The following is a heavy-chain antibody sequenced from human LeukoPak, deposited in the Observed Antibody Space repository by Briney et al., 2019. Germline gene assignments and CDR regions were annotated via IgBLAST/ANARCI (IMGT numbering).Heavy chain of an antibody. J-gene: IGHJ4*02. Sequence: ASVKVSCKASGYTFTSYGISWVRQAPGQGLEWMGWISAYNGNTNYAQKLQGRVTMPTDTSTSTAYMELRSLRSDDTAVYYCARDSYDSSGYYYFHGHYWGQGTLVTVSS. CDR1: GYTFTSYG. D-gene: IGHD3-22*01. CDR2: ISAYNGNT. CDR3: ARDSYDSSGYYYFHGHY. V-gene: IGHV1-18*01.